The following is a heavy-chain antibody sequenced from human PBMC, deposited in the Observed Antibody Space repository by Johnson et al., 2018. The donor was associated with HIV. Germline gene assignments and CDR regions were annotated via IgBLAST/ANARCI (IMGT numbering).Heavy chain of an antibody. J-gene: IGHJ3*02. CDR1: GFSFSDHY. V-gene: IGHV3-11*04. CDR2: ISSRGSTI. CDR3: ARGMWIPEIDAIDI. Sequence: QVQLVESGGGLVKPGGSLRLSCAASGFSFSDHYMSWIRQAPGKGLEWVSYISSRGSTIYYADSVKGRFTVSRDNAKNSLCLQMNSLRAEDTARYYWARGMWIPEIDAIDIWGQGTMVTVSS. D-gene: IGHD5-18*01.